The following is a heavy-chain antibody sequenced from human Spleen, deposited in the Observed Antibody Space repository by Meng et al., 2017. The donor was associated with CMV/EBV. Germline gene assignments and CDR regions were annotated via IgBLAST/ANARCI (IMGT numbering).Heavy chain of an antibody. CDR2: INPKTGDT. CDR3: ARGQGCCLA. D-gene: IGHD2-15*01. V-gene: IGHV1-2*06. Sequence: ASVKVSCEASGYSFTDYYIQWARQAPGQGLEWMGRINPKTGDTNYAQHFQGRVTMTRDTSINTVYMELSSLRFDDTAIYYCARGQGCCLAWGQGTLVTVSS. CDR1: GYSFTDYY. J-gene: IGHJ5*02.